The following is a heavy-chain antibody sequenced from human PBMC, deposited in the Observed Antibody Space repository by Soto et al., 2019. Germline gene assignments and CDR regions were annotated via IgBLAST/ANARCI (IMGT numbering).Heavy chain of an antibody. CDR2: INAGNGNT. Sequence: QVQLVQSGAEVKKPGASVKVSCKAYEYTFTSYAMHWVRQAPGQRLEWMGWINAGNGNTKYSQKFQGRVTITRDTSASTAYMELSSLRSEDTAVYYSANALGLYYFDYWGQGTLVTVSS. V-gene: IGHV1-3*01. CDR3: ANALGLYYFDY. J-gene: IGHJ4*02. CDR1: EYTFTSYA. D-gene: IGHD3-16*01.